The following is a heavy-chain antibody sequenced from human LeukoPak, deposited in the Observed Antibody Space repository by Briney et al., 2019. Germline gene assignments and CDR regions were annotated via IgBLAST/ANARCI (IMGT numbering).Heavy chain of an antibody. D-gene: IGHD2-2*01. CDR2: INHSGST. Sequence: SSETLSLTCAVYGGSFSGYYWSRIRQPPGKGLEWIGEINHSGSTNYSPPLKRRVTISVDTSNNQFSLKLSSVTAADTAVYYCARRDYCTSTTCYESYNWFDPWGQGTLVTVSS. CDR1: GGSFSGYY. J-gene: IGHJ5*02. V-gene: IGHV4-34*01. CDR3: ARRDYCTSTTCYESYNWFDP.